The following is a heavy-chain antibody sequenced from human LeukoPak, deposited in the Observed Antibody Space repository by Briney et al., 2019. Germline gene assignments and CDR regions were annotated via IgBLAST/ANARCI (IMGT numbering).Heavy chain of an antibody. CDR3: TRLFDYGSGSYAFDI. V-gene: IGHV3-72*01. CDR2: TRNKANSYTT. D-gene: IGHD3-10*01. J-gene: IGHJ3*02. CDR1: GFTFSDHY. Sequence: GGSLRLSCAASGFTFSDHYMDWVRQAPGKGLEWVGRTRNKANSYTTEYAASVKGRFTISRDDSKNSLYLQMNSLKTEDTAVYYCTRLFDYGSGSYAFDIWGQGTMVTVSS.